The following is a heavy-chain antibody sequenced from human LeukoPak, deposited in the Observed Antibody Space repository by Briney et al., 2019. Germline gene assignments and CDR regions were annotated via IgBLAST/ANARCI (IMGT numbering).Heavy chain of an antibody. Sequence: SETLSLTCTVSGGSINNYYWSWVRQPPGAGLEWLAYIYYTGSTNYNPSLKTRLTISVDTSKNQFSLRLNSVTAADTAVYYCARFSQYYDSPTHYLDYWGQGTLVTVSS. V-gene: IGHV4-59*08. J-gene: IGHJ4*02. CDR2: IYYTGST. D-gene: IGHD2/OR15-2a*01. CDR3: ARFSQYYDSPTHYLDY. CDR1: GGSINNYY.